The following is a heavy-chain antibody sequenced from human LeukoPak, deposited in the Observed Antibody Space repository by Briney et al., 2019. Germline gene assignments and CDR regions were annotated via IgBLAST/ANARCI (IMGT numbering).Heavy chain of an antibody. CDR2: IEQDEREI. J-gene: IGHJ4*02. D-gene: IGHD2-15*01. Sequence: GGSLRLTCAASGFSFGGSWMSWLRQAPGKGLEWVANIEQDEREIFYADSVKGRFTIFRDDAKNSMYLQMNRLRAEDTAVYYCVGCSGGTCSDFDYWGRGTLVTVSS. V-gene: IGHV3-7*03. CDR1: GFSFGGSW. CDR3: VGCSGGTCSDFDY.